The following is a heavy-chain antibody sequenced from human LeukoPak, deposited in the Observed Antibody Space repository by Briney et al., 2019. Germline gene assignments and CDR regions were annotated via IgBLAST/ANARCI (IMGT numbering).Heavy chain of an antibody. V-gene: IGHV4-61*01. J-gene: IGHJ5*02. Sequence: PSETLSLTCTVSGGSVSSGSYDWRWIRQPPGKGLEWIGYIDYRGSTNYNPSLKSRVTISVDTSKNQFSLKPSSVTAADTAVYYCARDRGGYCSGGSCYSSEVNNWFDPWGQGTLVTVSS. CDR3: ARDRGGYCSGGSCYSSEVNNWFDP. D-gene: IGHD2-15*01. CDR2: IDYRGST. CDR1: GGSVSSGSYD.